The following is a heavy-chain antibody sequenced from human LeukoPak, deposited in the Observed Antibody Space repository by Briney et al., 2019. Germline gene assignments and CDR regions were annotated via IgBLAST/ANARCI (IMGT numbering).Heavy chain of an antibody. D-gene: IGHD3-22*01. V-gene: IGHV1-2*02. CDR3: ARVPYYYDSSGSALDY. Sequence: ASVKVSCKASGYTFTGYYMHWVRQAPGQGLEWMGWINPNSGGTNYAQKFQGRVTTTRDTSISTAYMELSRLRSDDTAVYYCARVPYYYDSSGSALDYWGQGTLVTVSS. CDR2: INPNSGGT. CDR1: GYTFTGYY. J-gene: IGHJ4*02.